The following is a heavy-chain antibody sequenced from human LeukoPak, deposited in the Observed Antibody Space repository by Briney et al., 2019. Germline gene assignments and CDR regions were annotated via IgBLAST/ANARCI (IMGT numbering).Heavy chain of an antibody. CDR2: INPNSGGT. V-gene: IGHV1-2*02. CDR1: GYTFTGYY. CDR3: ARDHGGDIVVVPAAIWFDH. J-gene: IGHJ5*02. Sequence: GASVKVSCKASGYTFTGYYMHWVRQAPGQGLEWMGWINPNSGGTNYAQKFQGRVTMTRDTSISTAYMELSRLRSDDTAVYYCARDHGGDIVVVPAAIWFDHWGQGTLVTVSS. D-gene: IGHD2-2*01.